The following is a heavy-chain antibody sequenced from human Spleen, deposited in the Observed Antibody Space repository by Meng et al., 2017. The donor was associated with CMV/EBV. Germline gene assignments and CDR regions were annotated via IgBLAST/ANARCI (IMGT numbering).Heavy chain of an antibody. CDR1: GYSFSTSA. J-gene: IGHJ5*02. CDR3: ARQYRPLPYNWFDP. V-gene: IGHV1-2*02. Sequence: ASGYSFSTSASAWVRQAPGHGLEWMGWINPNSGGTNYAQKFQGRVTMTRDTSISTAYMELSRLRSDDTAVYYCARQYRPLPYNWFDPWGQGTLVTVSS. CDR2: INPNSGGT. D-gene: IGHD2-2*01.